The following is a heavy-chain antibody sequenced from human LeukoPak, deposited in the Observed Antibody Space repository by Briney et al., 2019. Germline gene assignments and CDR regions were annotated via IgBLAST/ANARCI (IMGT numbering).Heavy chain of an antibody. CDR3: AKDGRVTMIVVTRDFDY. CDR1: GFTFSSYA. V-gene: IGHV3-30-3*01. D-gene: IGHD3-22*01. J-gene: IGHJ4*02. Sequence: GGSLRLSCAASGFTFSSYAMHWVRQAPGKGLEWVAVILYDGSNKYYADSVKGRFTISRDNSKNTLYLQMNSLRAEDTAVYYCAKDGRVTMIVVTRDFDYWGQGTLVTVSS. CDR2: ILYDGSNK.